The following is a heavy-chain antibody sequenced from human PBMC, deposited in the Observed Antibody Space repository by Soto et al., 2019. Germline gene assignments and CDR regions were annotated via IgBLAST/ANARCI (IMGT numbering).Heavy chain of an antibody. CDR3: ARDPSYDSNAYWCDY. Sequence: QVQLVESGGGVLQPGRSLRLSCAASGFTFNNYAFHWVRQAPGKGLEWVAFIWKDGSTKYYVDSVKGRFTISRDNSKNTVYLEMNSLRAEDTAMYYCARDPSYDSNAYWCDYWGQGTLVTVSS. J-gene: IGHJ4*02. V-gene: IGHV3-33*01. CDR2: IWKDGSTK. D-gene: IGHD3-22*01. CDR1: GFTFNNYA.